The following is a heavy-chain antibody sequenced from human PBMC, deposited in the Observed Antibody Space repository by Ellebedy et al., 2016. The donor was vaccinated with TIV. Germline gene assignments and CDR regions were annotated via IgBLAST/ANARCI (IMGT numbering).Heavy chain of an antibody. D-gene: IGHD5-12*01. J-gene: IGHJ4*02. Sequence: ASVKVSXXASGYTFTSYYMHWVRQAPGQGLEWMGIINPSGGSTSYAQKFQGRVTMTRDTSTSTVYMELSSLRSEDTAVYYCARDLGSGYDFDYWGQGTLVTVSS. V-gene: IGHV1-46*03. CDR1: GYTFTSYY. CDR2: INPSGGST. CDR3: ARDLGSGYDFDY.